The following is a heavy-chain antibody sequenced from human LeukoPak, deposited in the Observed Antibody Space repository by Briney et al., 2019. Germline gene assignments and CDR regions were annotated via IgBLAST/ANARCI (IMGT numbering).Heavy chain of an antibody. CDR2: IYYSGST. D-gene: IGHD3-3*01. J-gene: IGHJ5*02. V-gene: IGHV4-59*01. CDR1: GGSISSYY. Sequence: PSETLSLTCTVSGGSISSYYWSWIRQPPGKGLESIGYIYYSGSTNYNPSLKSRVTISVDTSKNQFSLKLSSVTAADTAVYYCARREWMGAYNWFDPWGQGTLVTVSS. CDR3: ARREWMGAYNWFDP.